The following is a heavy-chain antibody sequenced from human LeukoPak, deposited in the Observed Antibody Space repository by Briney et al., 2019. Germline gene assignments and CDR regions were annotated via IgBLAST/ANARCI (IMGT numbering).Heavy chain of an antibody. CDR3: AKDQTGQGSSWYVHY. Sequence: GGSLRLSCAASGFTFSSYSMNWVRQAPGKGLEWVSSISSSSSYIYYADSVKGRFTISRDNSKNTLYLQMNSLRAEDTAVYYCAKDQTGQGSSWYVHYWGQGTLVTVSS. V-gene: IGHV3-21*04. CDR1: GFTFSSYS. D-gene: IGHD6-13*01. J-gene: IGHJ4*02. CDR2: ISSSSSYI.